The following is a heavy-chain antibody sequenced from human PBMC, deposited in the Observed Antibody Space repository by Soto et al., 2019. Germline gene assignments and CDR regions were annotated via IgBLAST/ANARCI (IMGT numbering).Heavy chain of an antibody. Sequence: ASVKVSCKASGYSFTNYGITWVRQAPGQGLEWMGWISYNGNTNYAQNLQGRVTMTTDTSTNTAYMELRGLSSDDTAVYYCARVEDYFDSSGYNHCGQGTLVTVSS. CDR2: ISYNGNT. CDR3: ARVEDYFDSSGYNH. J-gene: IGHJ5*02. D-gene: IGHD3-22*01. CDR1: GYSFTNYG. V-gene: IGHV1-18*04.